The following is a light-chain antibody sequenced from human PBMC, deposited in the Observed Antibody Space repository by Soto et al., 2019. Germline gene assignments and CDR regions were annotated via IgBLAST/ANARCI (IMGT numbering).Light chain of an antibody. Sequence: ELVRTQSPATLSVSPGERATLSCRASHSFSRNLACYQQKPGQAPRLLIYGASTRATGVPARFSASGSGTDSPLIISRLRSEVFAVYCCQQYNKWPLTFGGGTKVEIK. V-gene: IGKV3-15*01. CDR1: HSFSRN. CDR2: GAS. CDR3: QQYNKWPLT. J-gene: IGKJ4*01.